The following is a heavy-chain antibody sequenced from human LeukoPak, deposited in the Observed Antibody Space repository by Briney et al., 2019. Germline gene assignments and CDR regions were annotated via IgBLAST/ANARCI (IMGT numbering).Heavy chain of an antibody. D-gene: IGHD2-21*01. J-gene: IGHJ4*02. Sequence: PGGSLRLSCTASGFSFEDYSIHWVRQAPGQGLEWVSGISGNSNSIQYAESAKGRFTISRDNAKNSLYLQMNSLRAEDTAFYYCARRGFCGGNCYLSPFDYWGQGALVTVSS. CDR3: ARRGFCGGNCYLSPFDY. CDR2: ISGNSNSI. V-gene: IGHV3-9*01. CDR1: GFSFEDYS.